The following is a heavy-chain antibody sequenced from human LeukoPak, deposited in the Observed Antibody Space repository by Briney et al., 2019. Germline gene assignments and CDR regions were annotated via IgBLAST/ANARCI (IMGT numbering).Heavy chain of an antibody. CDR3: ARDDKRGSGPSFDY. D-gene: IGHD2-15*01. CDR2: ISSSGSTI. J-gene: IGHJ4*02. CDR1: GFTLSDYY. Sequence: NPGGSLRLSCAASGFTLSDYYMSWIRQAPGKGLEWVSYISSSGSTIYYADSVKGRFTISRDNAKNSLYLQMNSLRAEDTAVYYCARDDKRGSGPSFDYWGQGTLVTVSS. V-gene: IGHV3-11*01.